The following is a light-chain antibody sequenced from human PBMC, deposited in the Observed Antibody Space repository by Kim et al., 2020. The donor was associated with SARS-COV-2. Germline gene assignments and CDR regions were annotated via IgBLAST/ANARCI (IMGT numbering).Light chain of an antibody. CDR1: QSVSSSY. CDR2: GAS. J-gene: IGKJ1*01. Sequence: PGERATLSCRASQSVSSSYLAWYQQNPGQAPRLLIYGASSRATGIPDRFSGSGSGTDFTFTISRLEPEDFAVYFCQQYGNSPPWRFGQGTKVDIK. V-gene: IGKV3-20*01. CDR3: QQYGNSPPWR.